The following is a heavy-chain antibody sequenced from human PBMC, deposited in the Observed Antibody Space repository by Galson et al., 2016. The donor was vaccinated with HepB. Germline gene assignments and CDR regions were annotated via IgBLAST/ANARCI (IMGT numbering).Heavy chain of an antibody. CDR1: GFTFSSYS. D-gene: IGHD3-10*01. V-gene: IGHV3-21*06. Sequence: SLRLSCAASGFTFSSYSMNRVRQAPGKGLEWVSSVSSSSIHIYYDDSAKGRFTISRDNAKNSLYLQMNSLRDEDTAGYYCARASHYYGSGSLGDYNGMDVWGQGTTVTVSS. J-gene: IGHJ6*02. CDR3: ARASHYYGSGSLGDYNGMDV. CDR2: VSSSSIHI.